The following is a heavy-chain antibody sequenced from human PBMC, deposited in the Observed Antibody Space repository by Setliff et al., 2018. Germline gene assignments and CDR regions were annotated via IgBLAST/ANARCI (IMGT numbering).Heavy chain of an antibody. D-gene: IGHD5-12*01. J-gene: IGHJ4*02. Sequence: PSETLSLTCTVSGGSISSHYWSWIRQPPGKGLEWIGYIFSGGSTKFNPPLKSRVTISVDTSKNQFSLKLRSVTAADTAVYYCARGGTFRYFDFWGQGAPVTVSS. V-gene: IGHV4-59*11. CDR1: GGSISSHY. CDR3: ARGGTFRYFDF. CDR2: IFSGGST.